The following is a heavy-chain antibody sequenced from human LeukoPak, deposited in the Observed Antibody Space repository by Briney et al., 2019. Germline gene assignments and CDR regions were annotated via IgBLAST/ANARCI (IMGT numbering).Heavy chain of an antibody. D-gene: IGHD6-19*01. V-gene: IGHV3-23*01. CDR2: IRESGGST. Sequence: PGGSLRLSCEVSGIGFSSYAMSWVRQAPGKGPEWVSVIRESGGSTAYADSVTGRFTISRDNSKNTLYLQMNSLRAEDTAVYYCARIAVAGLSFDYWGQGTLVTVSS. CDR1: GIGFSSYA. CDR3: ARIAVAGLSFDY. J-gene: IGHJ4*02.